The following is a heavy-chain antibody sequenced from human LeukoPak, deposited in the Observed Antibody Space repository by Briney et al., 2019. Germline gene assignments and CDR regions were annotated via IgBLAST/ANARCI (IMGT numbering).Heavy chain of an antibody. CDR2: ISDHNVAP. CDR3: ARDSVLGAPYTDH. D-gene: IGHD3-3*02. CDR1: GYIFTNYG. Sequence: ASVKVSCKASGYIFTNYGMSWTRQAPGQGLEWMGWISDHNVAPNYAQKFEGRVTMTTDTYTSTAYMELTSLTSDDTAVYYCARDSVLGAPYTDHWGQGIRVSISA. V-gene: IGHV1-18*01. J-gene: IGHJ5*02.